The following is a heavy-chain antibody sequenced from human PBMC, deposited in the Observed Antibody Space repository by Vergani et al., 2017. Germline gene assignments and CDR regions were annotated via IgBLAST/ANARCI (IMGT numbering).Heavy chain of an antibody. D-gene: IGHD3-3*01. CDR3: AKSGGPHDFWSGYYYYYMDV. J-gene: IGHJ6*03. CDR2: ISNDGSKK. V-gene: IGHV3-30*18. CDR1: GFSFSSHA. Sequence: QVQLAESGGGRVQPGRSLRLSCAASGFSFSSHAIHWVRQAPGKGLEWVAVISNDGSKKYYADSVKGRFTISRDNSKNTLYLQMNSLRAEDTAVYYCAKSGGPHDFWSGYYYYYMDVWGKGTTVTVSS.